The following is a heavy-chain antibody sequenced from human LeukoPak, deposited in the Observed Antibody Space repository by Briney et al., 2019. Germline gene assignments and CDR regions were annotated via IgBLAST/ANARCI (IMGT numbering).Heavy chain of an antibody. V-gene: IGHV4-30-4*08. J-gene: IGHJ5*02. CDR1: GASISSGDYY. CDR3: ASTNCSRSSCFGANWFDP. CDR2: IYYSGST. Sequence: SQTLSLTCTVSGASISSGDYYWSWIRQPPGKGLEWIGSIYYSGSTFHYNPSLKSRVAISIDTSKNQFSLSLSSVTVADTAVYYCASTNCSRSSCFGANWFDPWGQGTLVTVSS. D-gene: IGHD2-2*01.